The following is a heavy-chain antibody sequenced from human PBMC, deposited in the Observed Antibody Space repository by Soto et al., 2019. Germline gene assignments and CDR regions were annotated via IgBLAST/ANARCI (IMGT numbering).Heavy chain of an antibody. J-gene: IGHJ4*02. CDR3: ARAVAVAADFDY. V-gene: IGHV1-3*05. D-gene: IGHD6-19*01. Sequence: QVQLVQSGAEEKKPGASVKVSCKASGYTFTGYAMHWVRQAPGQRLEWMGWINVGNGNTKYSQKFQGRVTITRDTSARTAYMELSSLRAEETAVYYCARAVAVAADFDYWGQGTLVTVSS. CDR2: INVGNGNT. CDR1: GYTFTGYA.